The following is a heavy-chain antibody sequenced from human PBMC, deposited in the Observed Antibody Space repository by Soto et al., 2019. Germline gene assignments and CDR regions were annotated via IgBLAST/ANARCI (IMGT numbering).Heavy chain of an antibody. CDR3: ARISGWSPDRFDY. V-gene: IGHV4-39*01. D-gene: IGHD6-19*01. Sequence: QLQLQESGPGLVKPSETLSLTCTVSGGSISSSSYYWGWIRQPPGKGLEWIGSIYYSGSTYYNPSIQSRVTISVDTSKTQCSLKLSSVTDADTAVYYCARISGWSPDRFDYWGQGTLVTVSS. CDR1: GGSISSSSYY. J-gene: IGHJ4*02. CDR2: IYYSGST.